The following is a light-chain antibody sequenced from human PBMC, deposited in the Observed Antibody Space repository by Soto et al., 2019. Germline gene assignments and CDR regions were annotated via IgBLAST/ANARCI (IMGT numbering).Light chain of an antibody. CDR3: QQSYSTPRT. CDR2: AAS. CDR1: QSISSY. J-gene: IGKJ1*01. Sequence: DIQMTQSPSSLSAYVGDRVTITYRASQSISSYLNWYQQKPGKAPKLLIYAASSLQSGVPSRFSGSGSGTDFTLTISSLQPEDFATYYCQQSYSTPRTFGQGTKVEIK. V-gene: IGKV1-39*01.